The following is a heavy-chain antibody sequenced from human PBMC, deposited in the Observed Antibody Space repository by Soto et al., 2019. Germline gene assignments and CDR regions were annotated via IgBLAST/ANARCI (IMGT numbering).Heavy chain of an antibody. D-gene: IGHD6-13*01. Sequence: ASVKVSCKASGYTFTSYYMHWVRQAPGQGLEWMGIINPSGGSTSYAQKFQGRVTMTRDTSTSTVYMELSSLRSEDTAVYYCARRIAAEENPYYYYYSMDVWGQGTTVTVSS. CDR2: INPSGGST. V-gene: IGHV1-46*01. CDR3: ARRIAAEENPYYYYYSMDV. J-gene: IGHJ6*02. CDR1: GYTFTSYY.